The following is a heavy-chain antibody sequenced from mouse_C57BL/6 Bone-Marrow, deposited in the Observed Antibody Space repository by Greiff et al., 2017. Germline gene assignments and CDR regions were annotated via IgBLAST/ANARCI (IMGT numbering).Heavy chain of an antibody. CDR2: IYPGSGST. D-gene: IGHD1-1*01. J-gene: IGHJ4*01. V-gene: IGHV1-55*01. CDR3: AREGFYYGSSYAMDY. Sequence: QVQLQQPGAELVKPGASVKMSCEASGYTFTSYWITWVKQRPGQGLEWIGDIYPGSGSTNYNEKFKSKATLTVDTSSSTAYMQLSSLTSEDSAVYYCAREGFYYGSSYAMDYWGQGTSVTVSS. CDR1: GYTFTSYW.